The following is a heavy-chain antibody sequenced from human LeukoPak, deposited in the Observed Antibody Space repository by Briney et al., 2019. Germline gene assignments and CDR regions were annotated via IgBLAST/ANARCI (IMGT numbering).Heavy chain of an antibody. CDR1: GGSISSYY. D-gene: IGHD3-3*01. V-gene: IGHV4-59*01. J-gene: IGHJ6*03. CDR2: IYYSGST. Sequence: SETLSLTCTVSGGSISSYYWSWLRQPPGKGLEWIGYIYYSGSTNYNPSLKSRVTISVDTSKNQFSLKLSSMTAADTAVYYCARGIYDFWSGLTYYYYMDVWGKGTTVTVSS. CDR3: ARGIYDFWSGLTYYYYMDV.